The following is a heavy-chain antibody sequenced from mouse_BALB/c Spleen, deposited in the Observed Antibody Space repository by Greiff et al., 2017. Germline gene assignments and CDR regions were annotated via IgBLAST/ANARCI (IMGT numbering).Heavy chain of an antibody. D-gene: IGHD2-4*01. J-gene: IGHJ2*01. Sequence: QVQLQQPGAELVMPGASVKMSCKASGYTFTDYWMHWVKQRPGQGLEWIGAIDTSDSYTSYNQKFKGKATLTVDESSSTAYMQLSSLTSEDSAVYYCATMGYDYDVVSYVDYWGQGATLSVS. CDR3: ATMGYDYDVVSYVDY. CDR1: GYTFTDYW. CDR2: IDTSDSYT. V-gene: IGHV1-69*01.